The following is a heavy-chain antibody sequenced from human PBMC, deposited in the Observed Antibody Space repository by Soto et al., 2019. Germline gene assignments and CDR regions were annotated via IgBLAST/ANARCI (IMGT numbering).Heavy chain of an antibody. Sequence: SVKVSCKASGGTFSSYAISWVRQAPGQGLEWMGGIIPIFGTANYAQKFQGRVTITADESTSTAYMELGSLRSKDTAVYYCARRDYYYYCMDVSRQVTTVTVSS. CDR3: ARRDYYYYCMDV. J-gene: IGHJ6*02. V-gene: IGHV1-69*13. CDR1: GGTFSSYA. CDR2: IIPIFGTA.